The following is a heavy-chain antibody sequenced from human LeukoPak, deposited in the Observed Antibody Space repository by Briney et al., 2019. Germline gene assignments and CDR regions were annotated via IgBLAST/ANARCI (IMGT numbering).Heavy chain of an antibody. CDR3: AKETYNYNRTNYYYPQHFDY. J-gene: IGHJ4*01. V-gene: IGHV3-21*01. D-gene: IGHD2/OR15-2a*01. Sequence: GGSLRLSCAASGFTFSSYSMNWVRQAPGKGLEWVSSISSSSSYIYYADSVKGRFTISRDNAKNSLYLQMNSLRAEDTAVYYCAKETYNYNRTNYYYPQHFDYWGQGNLVTVSA. CDR1: GFTFSSYS. CDR2: ISSSSSYI.